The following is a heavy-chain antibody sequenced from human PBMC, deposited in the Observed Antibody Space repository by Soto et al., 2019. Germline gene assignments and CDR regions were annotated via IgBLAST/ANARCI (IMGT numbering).Heavy chain of an antibody. Sequence: GESLKISCKGSGYTFTDYWIGWVRQLPGKGLEWMWIIYPGDSDTRYSPSFQGQVTITADKSTSTAYLQWNTLKASDTAMYYCARHISSFRYYYYAMDVWGQGTTVTVSS. J-gene: IGHJ6*02. D-gene: IGHD6-13*01. CDR1: GYTFTDYW. CDR3: ARHISSFRYYYYAMDV. CDR2: IYPGDSDT. V-gene: IGHV5-51*01.